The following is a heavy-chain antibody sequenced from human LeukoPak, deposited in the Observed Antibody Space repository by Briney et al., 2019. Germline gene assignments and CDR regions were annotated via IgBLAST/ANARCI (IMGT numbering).Heavy chain of an antibody. V-gene: IGHV4-4*07. D-gene: IGHD3-22*01. CDR2: IYTSGST. J-gene: IGHJ3*02. Sequence: SETLSLTCTVSGGSISSYCWSWIRQPAGKGLEWIGRIYTSGSTNYNPSLKSRVTMSVDTSKNQFSLKLSSVTAADTAVYYCAREYYYDSSGYYSLSAFDIWGQGTMVTVSS. CDR3: AREYYYDSSGYYSLSAFDI. CDR1: GGSISSYC.